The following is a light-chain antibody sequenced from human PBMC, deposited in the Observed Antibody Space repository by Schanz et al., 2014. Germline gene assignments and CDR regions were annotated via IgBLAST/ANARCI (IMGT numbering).Light chain of an antibody. CDR1: SSNIGAGYD. CDR3: QSYDKSLSAAV. CDR2: GNT. V-gene: IGLV1-40*01. Sequence: QSVLTQPPSVSGAPGQRVTISCTGSSSNIGAGYDVQWYQQLPGTAPKLLIFGNTNRPSGVPDRFSGSKSGTAASLAITGLQAEDEADYYCQSYDKSLSAAVFGGGTKLTVL. J-gene: IGLJ2*01.